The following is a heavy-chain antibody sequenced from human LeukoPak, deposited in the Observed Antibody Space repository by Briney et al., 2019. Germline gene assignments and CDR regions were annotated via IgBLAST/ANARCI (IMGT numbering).Heavy chain of an antibody. Sequence: GGSLRLSCAASGFTFSSYAMSWVRQAPGKGLEWVSAISGSGGSTYYADSVKGRFTISRDNSKNTLYLQMNSLRAEDTAVYYCAKGVCGGGSCPLDYWGQGTLVTVSS. D-gene: IGHD2-15*01. J-gene: IGHJ4*02. CDR3: AKGVCGGGSCPLDY. CDR2: ISGSGGST. V-gene: IGHV3-23*01. CDR1: GFTFSSYA.